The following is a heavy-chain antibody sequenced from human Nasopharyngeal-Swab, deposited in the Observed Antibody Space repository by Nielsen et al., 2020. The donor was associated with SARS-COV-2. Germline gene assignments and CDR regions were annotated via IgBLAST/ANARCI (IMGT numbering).Heavy chain of an antibody. CDR2: IYYSGST. V-gene: IGHV4-59*01. D-gene: IGHD2-21*02. Sequence: SETLSLTCIVSGGSTSSYYWSWIRQPPGKGLEWIGYIYYSGSTNYNPSLKSRVTISVDTSKNQFSLNLSSVTAADTAVYYCARDVTPKRLGSMDVGGQRATVTVSS. CDR1: GGSTSSYY. CDR3: ARDVTPKRLGSMDV. J-gene: IGHJ6*02.